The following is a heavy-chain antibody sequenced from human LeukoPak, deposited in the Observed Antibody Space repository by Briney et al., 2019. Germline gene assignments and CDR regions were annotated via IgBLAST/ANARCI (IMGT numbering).Heavy chain of an antibody. CDR2: IKQDGSEK. Sequence: PGGSLRLSCAASGFTFSSYWMSWVRQAPGKGLEWVANIKQDGSEKYYVDSVKGRFTISRDNAKNSLYLQMNSLRAEDTAVYYCARLAAAEYYYYYMDVWGKGTTVTISS. J-gene: IGHJ6*03. CDR1: GFTFSSYW. CDR3: ARLAAAEYYYYYMDV. D-gene: IGHD6-13*01. V-gene: IGHV3-7*03.